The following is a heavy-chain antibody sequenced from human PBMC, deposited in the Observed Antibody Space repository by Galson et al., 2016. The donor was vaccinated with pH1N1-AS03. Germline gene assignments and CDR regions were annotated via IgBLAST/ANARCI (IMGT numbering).Heavy chain of an antibody. CDR2: ISWNSNKI. CDR3: IKGGAASADFFDI. Sequence: SLRLSCAASGFDISGYAMHWVRQAPGKGLEWVSSISWNSNKIDYADSVKGRFTISRDSAKNSLNLQMNSLRAEDTALYYCIKGGAASADFFDIWGQGTMVTVSS. CDR1: GFDISGYA. V-gene: IGHV3-9*01. J-gene: IGHJ3*02. D-gene: IGHD3/OR15-3a*01.